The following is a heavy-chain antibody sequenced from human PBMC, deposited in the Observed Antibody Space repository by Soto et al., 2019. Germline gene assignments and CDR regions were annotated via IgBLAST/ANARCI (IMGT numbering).Heavy chain of an antibody. CDR1: GFTFSSYW. Sequence: GSLRLSCAASGFTFSSYWMSWVRQAPGKGLEWVANIKQDGSEKYYVDSVKGRFTISRDNAKNSLYLQMNSLRAEDTAVYYCARCNYDILTGYWGYYYYMDVWGKGTTVTVSS. CDR2: IKQDGSEK. J-gene: IGHJ6*03. CDR3: ARCNYDILTGYWGYYYYMDV. V-gene: IGHV3-7*01. D-gene: IGHD3-9*01.